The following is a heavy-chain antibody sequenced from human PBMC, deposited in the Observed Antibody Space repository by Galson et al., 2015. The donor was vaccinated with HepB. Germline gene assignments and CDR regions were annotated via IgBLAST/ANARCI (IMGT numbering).Heavy chain of an antibody. J-gene: IGHJ4*02. CDR3: AKLSGVSARGKYYFDS. Sequence: SLRLSCAASGFTFSSYWMSWVRQAPGKGLEWVAVISYDGSNKYYADSVKGRFTISRDNSKNTLYLQMNSLRAEDTAVYYCAKLSGVSARGKYYFDSWGQGTLATVSS. CDR2: ISYDGSNK. CDR1: GFTFSSYW. D-gene: IGHD2-15*01. V-gene: IGHV3-30*18.